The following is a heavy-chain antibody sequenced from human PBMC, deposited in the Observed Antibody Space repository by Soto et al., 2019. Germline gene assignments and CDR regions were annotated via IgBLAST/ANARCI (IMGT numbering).Heavy chain of an antibody. Sequence: SETLSHTSTVADGSIISGGYSCSWIRQPPGKGLEWIGYIYHSGSTYYNPSLKSRVTISVDRSKNQFSLKLSSVTAADTAVYYCARENNVLPGGYFDYWGQGTLVTVSS. CDR1: DGSIISGGYS. J-gene: IGHJ4*02. CDR3: ARENNVLPGGYFDY. CDR2: IYHSGST. V-gene: IGHV4-30-2*01. D-gene: IGHD3-10*01.